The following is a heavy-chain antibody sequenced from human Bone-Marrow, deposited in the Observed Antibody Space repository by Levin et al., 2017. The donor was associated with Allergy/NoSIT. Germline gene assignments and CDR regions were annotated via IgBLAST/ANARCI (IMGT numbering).Heavy chain of an antibody. Sequence: PGGSLRLSCAASEFTVGNNYMSWVRQAPGKGLEWVSTIYSSGVTDYADSVKGRFIVSRDSSKNTLYLQMNRLRDEDTAVYYCSRKTDSKPPGAYWGQGTLVTVSS. CDR2: IYSSGVT. J-gene: IGHJ4*02. V-gene: IGHV3-53*01. CDR3: SRKTDSKPPGAY. CDR1: EFTVGNNY. D-gene: IGHD1-14*01.